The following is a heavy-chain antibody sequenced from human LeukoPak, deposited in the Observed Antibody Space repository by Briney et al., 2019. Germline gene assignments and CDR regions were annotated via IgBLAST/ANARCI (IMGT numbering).Heavy chain of an antibody. CDR2: IKQDGSEK. CDR1: GFTFRSYW. CDR3: ARDFDVLGI. J-gene: IGHJ3*02. Sequence: GGSLRLSCAASGFTFRSYWMSWVRQAPGKGLEWVANIKQDGSEKYYVDSVKGRFTISRDNAKNSLYLQMNSLRAEDTAVYYCARDFDVLGIWGQGTMVTVSS. D-gene: IGHD3-3*02. V-gene: IGHV3-7*01.